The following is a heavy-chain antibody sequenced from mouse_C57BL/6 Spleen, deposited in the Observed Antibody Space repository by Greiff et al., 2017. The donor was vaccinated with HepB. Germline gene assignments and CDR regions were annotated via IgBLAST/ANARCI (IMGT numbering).Heavy chain of an antibody. CDR2: IWSDGST. CDR3: DRHDSHENGRSYYAMDY. CDR1: GFSLTSYG. D-gene: IGHD1-1*01. Sequence: QVQLQQSGPGLVAPSQSLSITCTVSGFSLTSYGVHWVRQPPGKGLEWLVVIWSDGSTTYNSALKSRLSISKDNSKSQVFLKMNSLQTDDTAMYYCDRHDSHENGRSYYAMDYWGQGTSVTGSS. V-gene: IGHV2-6-1*01. J-gene: IGHJ4*01.